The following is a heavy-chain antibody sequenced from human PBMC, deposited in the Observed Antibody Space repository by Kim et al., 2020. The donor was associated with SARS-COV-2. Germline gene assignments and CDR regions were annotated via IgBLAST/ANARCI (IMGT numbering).Heavy chain of an antibody. V-gene: IGHV4-59*01. CDR3: ARDRSGTNYFDC. CDR1: GDSITNYY. CDR2: IDDSGNA. Sequence: SETLSLTCTVSGDSITNYYWSWIRQPPGKGLEWMGYIDDSGNANYNPSPKSRVTILVDMSKNKFSLNLRSVTAADTAVYYCARDRSGTNYFDCWGQGTLVTVSS. J-gene: IGHJ4*02.